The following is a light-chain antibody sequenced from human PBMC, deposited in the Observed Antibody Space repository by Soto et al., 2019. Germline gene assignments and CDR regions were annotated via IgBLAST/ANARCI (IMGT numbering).Light chain of an antibody. V-gene: IGKV1-5*01. Sequence: DIQMTQSPSTLSASVGDRVTITCRASQNVNSWVAWYQQKPGKAPKFLIYDASNLESGVPSRFSGRVSGTEFTLTISSLQPDDFATYYCQRYNSNSRTFGQGTKV. CDR1: QNVNSW. J-gene: IGKJ1*01. CDR3: QRYNSNSRT. CDR2: DAS.